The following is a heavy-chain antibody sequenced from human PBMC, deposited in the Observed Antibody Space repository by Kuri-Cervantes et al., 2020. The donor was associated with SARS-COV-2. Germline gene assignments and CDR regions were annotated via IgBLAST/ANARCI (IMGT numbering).Heavy chain of an antibody. Sequence: GGSLRLSCAAPVFTFSSYGMHWVRQAPGKGLEWVAVIWYGGSNKYYADSVKGRFTISRDNSKNTLYLQMDNLRAEDRAVYYCAKDLIAAAGNDYFYMDVWGTGTTVTVSS. CDR1: VFTFSSYG. V-gene: IGHV3-33*03. J-gene: IGHJ6*03. CDR3: AKDLIAAAGNDYFYMDV. CDR2: IWYGGSNK. D-gene: IGHD6-13*01.